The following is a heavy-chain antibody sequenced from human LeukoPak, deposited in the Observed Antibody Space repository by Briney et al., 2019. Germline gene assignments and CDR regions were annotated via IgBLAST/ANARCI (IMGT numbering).Heavy chain of an antibody. CDR3: TKARSASSSSCYNY. CDR1: GFTFSNYS. Sequence: GGPLRLSCAASGFTFSNYSMSWVRQAPGKGLEWVSSISGSDTSTYYADSVKGRFTISRDNSKNTLELQMNSLRAEDTAVYYCTKARSASSSSCYNYWGQGILVTVSS. V-gene: IGHV3-23*01. D-gene: IGHD2-2*02. CDR2: ISGSDTST. J-gene: IGHJ4*02.